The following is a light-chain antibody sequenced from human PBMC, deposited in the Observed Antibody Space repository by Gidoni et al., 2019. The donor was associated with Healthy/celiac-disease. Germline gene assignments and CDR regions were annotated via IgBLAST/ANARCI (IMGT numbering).Light chain of an antibody. CDR3: QAWDSSNVV. Sequence: SYELTQPPSVSVSPGQTARITCSGDKLGDKYASWYQQKPGQSPVVVIYQDTKRPSGIPERFSGSNSGNTATLTISGTQAMDEADYYCQAWDSSNVVFGGGTKVTVL. CDR2: QDT. V-gene: IGLV3-1*01. J-gene: IGLJ2*01. CDR1: KLGDKY.